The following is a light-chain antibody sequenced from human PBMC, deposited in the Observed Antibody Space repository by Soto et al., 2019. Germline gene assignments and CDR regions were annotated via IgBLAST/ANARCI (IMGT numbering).Light chain of an antibody. CDR1: QSVSSTF. Sequence: EIVLTQSPGTLSLSPGDSATLSCRASQSVSSTFLAWYQHKPGRPPRLLIHGASSRATGIPDRFTGSGSGTDFTLTISSLEPEDFAVYYCQQRSTWPLLFTFGPGTKVEIK. CDR2: GAS. V-gene: IGKV3D-20*02. J-gene: IGKJ3*01. CDR3: QQRSTWPLLFT.